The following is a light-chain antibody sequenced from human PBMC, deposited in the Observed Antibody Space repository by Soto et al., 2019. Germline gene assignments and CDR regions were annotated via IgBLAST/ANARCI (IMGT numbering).Light chain of an antibody. J-gene: IGKJ4*01. CDR3: QQYNNWPLT. V-gene: IGKV3-15*01. CDR2: GAY. Sequence: EIVMTQSPATLSVSPGERATLSCRASQSVICNLAWYQQKPGQAPRLHIYGAYPRATGIPARFSGSDSGTEFTLTISSLQSEDFAVYYCQQYNNWPLTFGGGTKVEIK. CDR1: QSVICN.